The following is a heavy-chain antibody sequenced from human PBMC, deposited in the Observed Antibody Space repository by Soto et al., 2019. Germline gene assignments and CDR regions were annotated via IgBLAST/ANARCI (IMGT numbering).Heavy chain of an antibody. CDR1: GFTFSSYG. V-gene: IGHV3-30*18. CDR3: AKDRGGDYRNYYYYGMDV. D-gene: IGHD2-21*02. CDR2: ISYDGSNK. Sequence: QVQLVESGGGVVQPGRSLRLSCAASGFTFSSYGMHWVRQAPGKGLEWVAVISYDGSNKYYADSVKGRFTISRDNSKNSLYLQMNSLRAEDTAVYYCAKDRGGDYRNYYYYGMDVWGQGTTVTVSS. J-gene: IGHJ6*02.